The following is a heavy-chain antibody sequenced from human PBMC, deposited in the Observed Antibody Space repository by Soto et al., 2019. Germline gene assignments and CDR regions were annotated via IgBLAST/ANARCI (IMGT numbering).Heavy chain of an antibody. D-gene: IGHD3-22*01. CDR2: ISYGGGTT. Sequence: EASMRLSCATSEFTFSNYAMIWVRQALGQGLEWVLAISYGGGTTYYADSVKGRITISRDNSKNTLYLQMNSLRAEDTAVYYCAKNPGYYYDSTGYHFDYWGQGTLVTVSS. CDR3: AKNPGYYYDSTGYHFDY. J-gene: IGHJ4*02. V-gene: IGHV3-23*01. CDR1: EFTFSNYA.